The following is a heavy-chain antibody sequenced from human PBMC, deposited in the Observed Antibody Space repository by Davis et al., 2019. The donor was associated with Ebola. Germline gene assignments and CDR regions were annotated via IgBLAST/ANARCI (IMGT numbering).Heavy chain of an antibody. CDR2: IIPNDGRT. J-gene: IGHJ3*02. D-gene: IGHD5-12*01. V-gene: IGHV1-46*03. Sequence: SYAAAGITFSYGLTCVLHPPGQGLESMGMIIPNDGRTNYAQKFQGRVTVTRDTSKTTVYMDLSSLRSEDTALYYCTTPGGQDSGYDVFDIWGQGTMVTVSS. CDR1: AGITFSYG. CDR3: TTPGGQDSGYDVFDI.